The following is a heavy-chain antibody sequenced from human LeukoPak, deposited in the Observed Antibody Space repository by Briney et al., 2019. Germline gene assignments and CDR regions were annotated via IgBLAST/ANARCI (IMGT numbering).Heavy chain of an antibody. D-gene: IGHD1-26*01. J-gene: IGHJ5*02. CDR1: GFTYDDYG. CDR3: ARDRYSGRPRSVST. V-gene: IGHV3-20*04. Sequence: GGSLRLSCTASGFTYDDYGMSWVRQAPGKGLEWASGINWNGGSTGYADSVKGRFTISRDNAKNSLYLQMNSLRAEDTAVYYCARDRYSGRPRSVSTWGQGTLVTVSS. CDR2: INWNGGST.